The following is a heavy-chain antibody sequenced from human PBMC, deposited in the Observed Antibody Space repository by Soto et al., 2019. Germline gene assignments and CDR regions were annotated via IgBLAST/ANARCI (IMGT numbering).Heavy chain of an antibody. Sequence: GGSLRLSCAASGFTFSSYGMHWVRQAPGKGLEWVAVISYDGSNKYYADSVKGRFTISRDNSKNTLYLQMNSLRAEDTAVYYCAKDLVGATAIGPWYYYYGMDVWGQGTTVTVSS. CDR2: ISYDGSNK. CDR1: GFTFSSYG. J-gene: IGHJ6*02. CDR3: AKDLVGATAIGPWYYYYGMDV. D-gene: IGHD1-26*01. V-gene: IGHV3-30*18.